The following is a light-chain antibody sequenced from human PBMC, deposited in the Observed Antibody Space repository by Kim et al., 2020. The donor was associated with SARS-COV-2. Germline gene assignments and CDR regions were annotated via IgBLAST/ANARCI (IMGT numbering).Light chain of an antibody. CDR3: QQSYSTPPFT. J-gene: IGKJ3*01. Sequence: QMTQSPSSLSASVGDRVTITCRASQSISSYLNWYQQKPGKAPKLLIYAASSLQSGVPSRFSGSGSGTDFTLTISSLQPEDFATYYCQQSYSTPPFTFGPGTKVDIK. CDR1: QSISSY. V-gene: IGKV1-39*01. CDR2: AAS.